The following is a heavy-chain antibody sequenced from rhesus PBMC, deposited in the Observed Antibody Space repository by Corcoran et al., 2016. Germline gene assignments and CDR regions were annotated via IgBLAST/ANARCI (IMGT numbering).Heavy chain of an antibody. J-gene: IGHJ4*01. CDR2: IYGSGGSN. Sequence: QVQLQESGPGLVKPSETLSLTCAVSGYSLSSGYYWGWIRQPPGKGLEWFGSIYGSGGSNYLNPSLKSRVTLSVGTSKNQFSLELSSVTAADTAVYYCARDRDYGSNYFDYWGQGVLVTVSS. CDR3: ARDRDYGSNYFDY. CDR1: GYSLSSGYY. D-gene: IGHD4-29*01. V-gene: IGHV4S14*01.